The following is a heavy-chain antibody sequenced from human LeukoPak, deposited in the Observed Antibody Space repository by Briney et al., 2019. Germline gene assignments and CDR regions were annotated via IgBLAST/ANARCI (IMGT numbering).Heavy chain of an antibody. CDR3: ARVKDHYYYYGMDV. J-gene: IGHJ6*04. D-gene: IGHD2-15*01. CDR2: IYYSGST. CDR1: GGSVSSGSYC. V-gene: IGHV4-61*01. Sequence: ASETLSLTCTVSGGSVSSGSYCWSWIRQPPGKGLEWFGYIYYSGSTNYNPSLKSRVTISVDTSKNQLSLKLSSVTAADTAVYYCARVKDHYYYYGMDVWGKGTTVTVSS.